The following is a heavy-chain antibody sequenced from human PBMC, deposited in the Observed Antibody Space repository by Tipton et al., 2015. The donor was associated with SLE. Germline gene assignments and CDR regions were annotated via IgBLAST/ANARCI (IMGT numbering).Heavy chain of an antibody. J-gene: IGHJ6*03. CDR3: ATEGSGWSHYMDV. CDR2: IYYSGST. Sequence: TLSLTCTVSGGSISGSPYYWAWIRQPPGKGLEWIGYIYYSGSTYYNPSLKSRVTISVDTSKNQFSLKLSSVTAADTAVYYCATEGSGWSHYMDVWGKGTTVTVSS. CDR1: GGSISGSPYY. D-gene: IGHD6-19*01. V-gene: IGHV4-31*03.